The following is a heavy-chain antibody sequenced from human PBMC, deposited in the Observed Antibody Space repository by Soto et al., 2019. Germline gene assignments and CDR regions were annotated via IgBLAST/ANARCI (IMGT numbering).Heavy chain of an antibody. CDR2: IYHSGST. CDR1: GGSISSGGYS. Sequence: SETLSLTCAVSGGSISSGGYSWSWIRQPPGRGLEWIGYIYHSGSTYYNPPLKSRVTISVDRSKNQFSLKLSSVTAADTAVYYCARALRATQFDYWGQGTLVTVSS. J-gene: IGHJ4*02. V-gene: IGHV4-30-2*01. CDR3: ARALRATQFDY. D-gene: IGHD5-12*01.